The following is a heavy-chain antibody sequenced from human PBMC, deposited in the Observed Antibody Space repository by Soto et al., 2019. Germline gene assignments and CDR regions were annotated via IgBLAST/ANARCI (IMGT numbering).Heavy chain of an antibody. V-gene: IGHV3-7*01. CDR2: IKQDGSEK. J-gene: IGHJ4*02. CDR1: GFTFSSYW. CDR3: ARGEGSSSSKVFDY. Sequence: QAGGSLRLSCAASGFTFSSYWMSWVRQAPGKGLEWVANIKQDGSEKYYVDSVKGRFTISRDNAKNSLYLQMNSLRAEDTAVYYCARGEGSSSSKVFDYWGQGTLVTVSS. D-gene: IGHD6-6*01.